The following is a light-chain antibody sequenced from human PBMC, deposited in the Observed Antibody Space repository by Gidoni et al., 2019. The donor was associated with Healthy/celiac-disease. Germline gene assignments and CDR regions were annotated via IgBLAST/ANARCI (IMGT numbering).Light chain of an antibody. Sequence: IGLTQSPGTLSLSPGERATLPCRASQSVSSSYLAWYQQKPGQAPRLLIYAASSRATGIPHRFSGSGSGTDFTLTISRLDPEDFAVYYCQQYGSSPTFGQGTKLEIK. J-gene: IGKJ2*01. CDR2: AAS. CDR3: QQYGSSPT. V-gene: IGKV3-20*01. CDR1: QSVSSSY.